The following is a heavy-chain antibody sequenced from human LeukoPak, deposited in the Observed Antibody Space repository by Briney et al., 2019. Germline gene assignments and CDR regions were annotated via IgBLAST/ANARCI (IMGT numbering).Heavy chain of an antibody. J-gene: IGHJ3*02. Sequence: PSETLSLTCTVSGYSISSDYYWSWIRQPPGKGLEWIGYIYYSGSTNYNPSLKSRVTISVDTSKNQFSLKLSSVTAADTAVYYCARDRSYYDYAFDIWGQGTMVTVSS. CDR2: IYYSGST. D-gene: IGHD3-22*01. CDR3: ARDRSYYDYAFDI. CDR1: GYSISSDYY. V-gene: IGHV4-59*12.